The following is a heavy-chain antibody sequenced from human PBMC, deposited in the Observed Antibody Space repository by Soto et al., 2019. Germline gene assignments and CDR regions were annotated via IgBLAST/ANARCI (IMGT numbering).Heavy chain of an antibody. CDR3: ARQPKTISSYYYYGMDV. D-gene: IGHD3-3*01. Sequence: GESLKISCKGSGYSFTSYWIGWVRQMPGKGLEWMGIIYPGDSDTRYSPSFQGQVTISADKSISTAYLQWSSLKASDTAMYYCARQPKTISSYYYYGMDVWGQGTTVPVSS. CDR2: IYPGDSDT. J-gene: IGHJ6*02. V-gene: IGHV5-51*01. CDR1: GYSFTSYW.